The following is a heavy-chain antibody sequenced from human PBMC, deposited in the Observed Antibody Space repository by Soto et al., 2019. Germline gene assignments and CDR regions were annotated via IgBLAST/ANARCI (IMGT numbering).Heavy chain of an antibody. CDR1: GGSISSGGYY. Sequence: QVQLQESGPGPVKPSQTLSLTCTVSGGSISSGGYYWSWIRQHPGKGLEWIGYIYYSGSTYYNPSLMSRVTISVDTSKNQFSLKLSSVTAADTAVYYCARDPSGSGSYFDCWGQGTLVTVSS. V-gene: IGHV4-31*03. J-gene: IGHJ4*02. CDR3: ARDPSGSGSYFDC. CDR2: IYYSGST. D-gene: IGHD3-10*01.